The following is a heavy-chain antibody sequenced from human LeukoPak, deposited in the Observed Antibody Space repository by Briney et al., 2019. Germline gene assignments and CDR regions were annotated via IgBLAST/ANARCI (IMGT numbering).Heavy chain of an antibody. CDR3: ARARVTTLYYYYYMDV. D-gene: IGHD4-11*01. CDR1: GFTFSRYS. V-gene: IGHV3-21*01. CDR2: ISTSSSYI. J-gene: IGHJ6*03. Sequence: GGSLRLSCAASGFTFSRYSMNWVRQAPGKGLEWVSSISTSSSYIYYADSVKGRFTIYRDNAKNSLYLQMNSLRAEDTAVYYCARARVTTLYYYYYMDVWGKGTTVTVSS.